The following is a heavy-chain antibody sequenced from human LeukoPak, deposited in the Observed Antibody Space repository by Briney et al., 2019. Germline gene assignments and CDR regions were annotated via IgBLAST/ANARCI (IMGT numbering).Heavy chain of an antibody. D-gene: IGHD2-21*01. Sequence: WASVKVSCKASGYTFTSYAMHWVRQAPGQRLEWMGWINAGNGNTKYSQKFQGRVTITRDTSASTAYMELSSLRSEDTAVYYCARDEGDLVADPYYYYGMDVWGQGTTDTVSS. V-gene: IGHV1-3*01. CDR1: GYTFTSYA. CDR3: ARDEGDLVADPYYYYGMDV. J-gene: IGHJ6*02. CDR2: INAGNGNT.